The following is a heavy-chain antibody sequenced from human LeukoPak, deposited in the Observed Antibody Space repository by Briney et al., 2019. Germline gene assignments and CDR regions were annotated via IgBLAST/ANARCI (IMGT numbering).Heavy chain of an antibody. V-gene: IGHV4-61*01. D-gene: IGHD3-10*01. CDR2: IYYSGST. J-gene: IGHJ3*02. Sequence: SETLSLTCTVSGGSISSGSYYWSWIRQPPGKGLEWIGYIYYSGSTNYNPSLKSRVTISVDTSKNQFSLKLRSVTAADTAVYYCARDQYYYGSGSYFNSVGGAFDIWGQGTMVTVSS. CDR3: ARDQYYYGSGSYFNSVGGAFDI. CDR1: GGSISSGSYY.